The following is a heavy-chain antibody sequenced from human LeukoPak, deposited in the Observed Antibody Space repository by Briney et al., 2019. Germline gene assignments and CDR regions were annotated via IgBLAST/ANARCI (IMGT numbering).Heavy chain of an antibody. V-gene: IGHV3-23*01. Sequence: GGSLRLSCAASGFTFSSCTMSWVRQAPGKGLEWVSTITTSDGNTYYADSVKGRFTVSRDNSKNTLFLQMNSLRAEDTAVYYCAGLVGRYSSGLYYYYFDYWGQGTLVTVSS. CDR2: ITTSDGNT. D-gene: IGHD3-22*01. CDR1: GFTFSSCT. CDR3: AGLVGRYSSGLYYYYFDY. J-gene: IGHJ4*02.